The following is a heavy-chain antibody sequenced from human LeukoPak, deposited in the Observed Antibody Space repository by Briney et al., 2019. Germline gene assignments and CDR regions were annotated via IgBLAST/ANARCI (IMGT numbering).Heavy chain of an antibody. Sequence: GGSLRLSCAASGFTVSSNYMSWVRQAPGKGLEWVSVIYSGGSTYYADSVKGRFTISRDNSKNTLYLQMNSLRTGDTAVYYWARGGNYDFWSGYQCYFDYWGQGTLVTVSS. CDR1: GFTVSSNY. V-gene: IGHV3-66*02. J-gene: IGHJ4*02. CDR2: IYSGGST. D-gene: IGHD3-3*01. CDR3: ARGGNYDFWSGYQCYFDY.